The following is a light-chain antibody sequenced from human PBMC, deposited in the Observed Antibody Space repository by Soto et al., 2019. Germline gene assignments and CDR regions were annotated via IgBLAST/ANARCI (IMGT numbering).Light chain of an antibody. V-gene: IGKV3-15*01. CDR1: QSVSSN. CDR2: GAS. CDR3: QQYNNWPLT. Sequence: EIVMTQSPATLSVSPGERATLSCRASQSVSSNLAWYQQKPGQAPRLLLYGASTRATGIPARFSGSGSGTEFTLTISGLQSEDFAVYYCQQYNNWPLTFGGGTKVDSK. J-gene: IGKJ4*01.